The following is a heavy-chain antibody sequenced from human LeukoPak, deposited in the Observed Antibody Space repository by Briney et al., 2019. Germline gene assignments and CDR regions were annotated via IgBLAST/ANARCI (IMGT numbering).Heavy chain of an antibody. CDR1: GITLSNYG. CDR2: ISDRGSRT. V-gene: IGHV3-23*01. Sequence: GGSLRLSRAVSGITLSNYGMSWVRQAPGKGLEWVAGISDRGSRTNYADSVRGRFTISTDHPKNTLYLQMNSLRAEDTAVYFCAKRGVVIRVILVGFHKEAYYFDSWGQGALVTVSS. D-gene: IGHD3-22*01. J-gene: IGHJ4*02. CDR3: AKRGVVIRVILVGFHKEAYYFDS.